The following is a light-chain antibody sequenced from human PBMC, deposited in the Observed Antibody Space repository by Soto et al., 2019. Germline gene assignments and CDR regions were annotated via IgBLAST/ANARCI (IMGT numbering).Light chain of an antibody. CDR3: QQSDSFPMT. CDR1: QYVGSS. CDR2: GAS. J-gene: IGKJ5*01. V-gene: IGKV1-12*01. Sequence: DIQMTQSPSSVSASVGDRVTITCRASQYVGSSLAWYQQKPGRVPNLLIYGASSLQSGVSSRFSGSGSGTDFTLTISSLQPEDFATYYCQQSDSFPMTFGQGTRLEIK.